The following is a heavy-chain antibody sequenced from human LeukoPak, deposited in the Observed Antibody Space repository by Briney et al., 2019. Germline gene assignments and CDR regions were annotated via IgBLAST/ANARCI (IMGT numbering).Heavy chain of an antibody. CDR2: IKQDGSQR. D-gene: IGHD6-6*01. CDR1: GFTFSDYW. J-gene: IGHJ4*02. Sequence: GGSLRLSCTASGFTFSDYWMTWVRQAPGKGPEGVGNIKQDGSQRYYVDSLRGRFTISRDNAKNSLFLQMNGLRAEDTAVYYCARRGGSSSRRSPIDYWGQGTLVTVSS. CDR3: ARRGGSSSRRSPIDY. V-gene: IGHV3-7*01.